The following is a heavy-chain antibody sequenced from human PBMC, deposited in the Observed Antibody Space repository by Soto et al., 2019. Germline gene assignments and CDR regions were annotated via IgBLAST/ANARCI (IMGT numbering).Heavy chain of an antibody. CDR1: GYTFTGYY. Sequence: ASVKVSCKASGYTFTGYYMHWVRQAPGQGLEWMGWINPNSGGTNYAQKFQGRVTMTRDTSISTAYMELSRLRSDDTAVYYCARYTTVTTCSGSPLGAFDIWGQGTMVTVSS. V-gene: IGHV1-2*02. J-gene: IGHJ3*02. CDR2: INPNSGGT. D-gene: IGHD4-17*01. CDR3: ARYTTVTTCSGSPLGAFDI.